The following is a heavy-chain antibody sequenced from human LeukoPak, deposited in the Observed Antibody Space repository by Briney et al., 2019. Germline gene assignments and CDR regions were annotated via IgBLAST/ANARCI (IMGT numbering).Heavy chain of an antibody. Sequence: SGGSLRLSCAASGFTFSRYWMSWVRQAPGKGLEWVANMKQDGSEKYYADSVKGRFTISRDNAKNSLYLQMNSLGAEDTALYYCVKVTAAGFVDHWGQGTLVTVSS. CDR3: VKVTAAGFVDH. CDR1: GFTFSRYW. V-gene: IGHV3-7*03. D-gene: IGHD6-13*01. CDR2: MKQDGSEK. J-gene: IGHJ4*02.